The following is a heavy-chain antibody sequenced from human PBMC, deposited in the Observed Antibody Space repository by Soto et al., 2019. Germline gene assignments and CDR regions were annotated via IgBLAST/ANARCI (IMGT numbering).Heavy chain of an antibody. D-gene: IGHD3-9*01. J-gene: IGHJ4*02. CDR2: IYWDDDK. CDR3: AHSPLYYDILTGYYPYFDY. Sequence: QITLKESGPTLVKPTQTLTLTCTFSGFSLSTSGVGVGWIRQPPGKALEWLALIYWDDDKRYSPSLKSRLTTTKHTSKNQVVLTMTIMDPLDTATYYCAHSPLYYDILTGYYPYFDYLGQGTLVTVSS. V-gene: IGHV2-5*02. CDR1: GFSLSTSGVG.